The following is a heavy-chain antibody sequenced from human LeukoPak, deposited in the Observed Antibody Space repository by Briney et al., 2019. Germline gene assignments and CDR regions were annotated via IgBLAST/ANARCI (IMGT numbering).Heavy chain of an antibody. V-gene: IGHV1-18*01. D-gene: IGHD5-24*01. CDR1: GYTFTSYG. CDR3: ARVLDGYTIDY. J-gene: IGHJ4*02. Sequence: ASVKVSCKASGYTFTSYGISWVRQAPGQGLEWMGWISAYNGNTNYAQKFQGRVTMTRDTSTSTVYMELSSLRSEDTAVYYCARVLDGYTIDYWGQGTLVTVSS. CDR2: ISAYNGNT.